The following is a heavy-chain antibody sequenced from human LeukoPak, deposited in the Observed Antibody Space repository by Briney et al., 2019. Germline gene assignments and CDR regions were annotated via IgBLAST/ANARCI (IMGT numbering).Heavy chain of an antibody. J-gene: IGHJ5*02. Sequence: GESLKISCKGSGYSFTSYWIGWVLQMPGKGLEWMGIIYPSDSDTRYSPSFQGQVTISADKSIGTAYLQWSSLKASDTAMYYCARCGSGSYGLSENWFDPWGQGTLVTVSS. CDR1: GYSFTSYW. CDR2: IYPSDSDT. CDR3: ARCGSGSYGLSENWFDP. D-gene: IGHD3-10*01. V-gene: IGHV5-51*01.